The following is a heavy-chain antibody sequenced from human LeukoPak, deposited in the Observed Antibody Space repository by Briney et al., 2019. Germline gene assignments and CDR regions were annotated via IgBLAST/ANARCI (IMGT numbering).Heavy chain of an antibody. CDR1: GGTFSSYA. D-gene: IGHD3-22*01. J-gene: IGHJ4*02. Sequence: GASVKVSCKASGGTFSSYAISWVRQAPGQGLEWMGGIIPIFGTANYAQKFQGRVTITADKSTSTAYMELSSLRAEDTAVYYCARHILKRHSSGYYGKNGAVDYWGQGTLVTVSS. V-gene: IGHV1-69*06. CDR2: IIPIFGTA. CDR3: ARHILKRHSSGYYGKNGAVDY.